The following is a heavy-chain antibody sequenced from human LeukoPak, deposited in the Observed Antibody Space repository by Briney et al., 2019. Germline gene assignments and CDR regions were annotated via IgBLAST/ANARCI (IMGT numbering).Heavy chain of an antibody. J-gene: IGHJ3*02. Sequence: ASVKVSCKASGYTFTSYGISWVRQAPGRGLEWMGWISAYNGNTNYAQKLQGRVTMTTDTSTSTAYMELRSLRSDDTAVYYCARALWELPALDIWGQGTMVTVSS. V-gene: IGHV1-18*01. CDR3: ARALWELPALDI. D-gene: IGHD1-26*01. CDR1: GYTFTSYG. CDR2: ISAYNGNT.